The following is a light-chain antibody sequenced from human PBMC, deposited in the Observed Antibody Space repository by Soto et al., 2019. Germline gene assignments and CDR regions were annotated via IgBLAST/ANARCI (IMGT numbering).Light chain of an antibody. V-gene: IGKV1-5*01. J-gene: IGKJ5*01. CDR1: QSVSNW. Sequence: DIQITQSPYTLSASVGDRLTITCRASQSVSNWLAWYQQKSGKAPKLLIYDASSLQGGVPSRFSGSGYGTDFTLTITTLQPEDVGIYYCQQCHATPLTFGQGTRLE. CDR2: DAS. CDR3: QQCHATPLT.